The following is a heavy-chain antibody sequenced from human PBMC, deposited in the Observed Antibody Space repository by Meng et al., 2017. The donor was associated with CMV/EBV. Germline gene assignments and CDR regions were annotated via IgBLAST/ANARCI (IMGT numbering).Heavy chain of an antibody. Sequence: GHLQGSGRGLVKPSRSLSLPGTVPGVSIGGGSYDLSWSRQPAGKGLEWIGRNYTSGSTNYNPSLKSRVTISVDTSKNQFSLKLSSVTAADTAVYYCAREAFKVLFFPFDPWGQGTLVTVSS. CDR2: NYTSGST. V-gene: IGHV4-61*02. CDR1: GVSIGGGSYD. D-gene: IGHD1-1*01. CDR3: AREAFKVLFFPFDP. J-gene: IGHJ5*02.